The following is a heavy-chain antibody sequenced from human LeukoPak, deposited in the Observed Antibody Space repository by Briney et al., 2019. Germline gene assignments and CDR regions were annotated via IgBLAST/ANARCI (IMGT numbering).Heavy chain of an antibody. CDR1: GGSISSSSYY. CDR2: IYYSGST. Sequence: PSETLSLTCTVSGGSISSSSYYWGWIRQPPGKGLEWIGSIYYSGSTYYNPSLKSRVTISVDTSKNQFSLKLSSVTAADTAVYYCAREGYYYDSSGYYGYYYYMDVWGKGTTATVSS. V-gene: IGHV4-39*07. J-gene: IGHJ6*03. D-gene: IGHD3-22*01. CDR3: AREGYYYDSSGYYGYYYYMDV.